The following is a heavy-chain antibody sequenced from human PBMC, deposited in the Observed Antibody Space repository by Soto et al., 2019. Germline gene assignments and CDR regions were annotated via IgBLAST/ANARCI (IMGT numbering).Heavy chain of an antibody. V-gene: IGHV4-61*08. Sequence: PSETLSLTCTVSGDSISRGAYYWTWIRQSPGKGLEWIGYVSSTGNTNYNPSLKSRVTLSLDTSTNEVSLSLASVTAADAAVYFCARFSPPRKSYDSNPGWFDPWGQGILVTVSS. D-gene: IGHD3-22*01. J-gene: IGHJ5*02. CDR2: VSSTGNT. CDR1: GDSISRGAYY. CDR3: ARFSPPRKSYDSNPGWFDP.